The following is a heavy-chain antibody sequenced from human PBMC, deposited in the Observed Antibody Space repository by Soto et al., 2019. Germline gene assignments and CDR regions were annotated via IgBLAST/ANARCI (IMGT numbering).Heavy chain of an antibody. CDR2: INHSGST. Sequence: PSXTLSLTCTVSGSSISSYYWSWTRQPPGKGLEWIGEINHSGSTNYSPSLKSRVTISIDTSKSQFSLKLSSVTAADTAVYYCASHRSAHWSQGTLVTVSS. V-gene: IGHV4-34*01. CDR1: GSSISSYY. J-gene: IGHJ4*02. CDR3: ASHRSAH.